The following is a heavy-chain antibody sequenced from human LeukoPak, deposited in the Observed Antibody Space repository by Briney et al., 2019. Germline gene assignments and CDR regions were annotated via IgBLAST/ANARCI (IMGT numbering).Heavy chain of an antibody. V-gene: IGHV3-23*01. J-gene: IGHJ4*02. D-gene: IGHD3-3*01. CDR2: ISGSGGST. CDR3: AKAALGYDFWSGYYPDY. CDR1: GFTFSNHA. Sequence: GGSLRLSCAASGFTFSNHAMSWVRQAPGKGLEWVSAISGSGGSTYYADSVKGRFTISRDNSKNTGYLQMNSLRAEDTAVYYCAKAALGYDFWSGYYPDYWGQGTLVTVSS.